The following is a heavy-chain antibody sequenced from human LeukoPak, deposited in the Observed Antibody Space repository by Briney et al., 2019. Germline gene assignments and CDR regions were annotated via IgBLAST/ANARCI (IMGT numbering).Heavy chain of an antibody. CDR1: GGSISSGGYS. CDR3: ARGTRGYGWFDP. D-gene: IGHD5-12*01. Sequence: PSETLSLTCAVSGGSISSGGYSWSWIRQPPGKGLEWIGYIYHSGSTYYNPSLKSRVTISVDRSKNQFSLKLSSVTAADTAVYYCARGTRGYGWFDPWGQGTLVTVSS. V-gene: IGHV4-30-2*01. CDR2: IYHSGST. J-gene: IGHJ5*02.